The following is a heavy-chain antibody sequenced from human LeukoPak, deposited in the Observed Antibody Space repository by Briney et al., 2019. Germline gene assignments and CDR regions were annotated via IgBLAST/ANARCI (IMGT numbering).Heavy chain of an antibody. D-gene: IGHD2-21*02. J-gene: IGHJ4*02. V-gene: IGHV3-33*06. CDR2: IWYDGSNK. CDR3: AKDRRIVVVTAMDY. Sequence: GRSLRLSCAASGFTFSSYGMHWVRQAPGKGLVWVAVIWYDGSNKYYADSVKGRFTISRDNSKNTLYLQMNSLRAEATAVYFCAKDRRIVVVTAMDYWGQGTLVTVSS. CDR1: GFTFSSYG.